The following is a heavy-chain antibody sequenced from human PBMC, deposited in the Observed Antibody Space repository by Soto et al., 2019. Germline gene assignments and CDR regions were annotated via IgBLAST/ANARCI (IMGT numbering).Heavy chain of an antibody. J-gene: IGHJ4*02. V-gene: IGHV1-69*01. CDR2: IIPIFGTA. CDR1: GGTFSSYS. CDR3: ARDGGRHSGGIDY. Sequence: QVQLVQSGAEVKKPGSSVKVSCKASGGTFSSYSINWVRQAPGQGLEWMGVIIPIFGTAHYAQKFQGRVTITADESTSTAYMELSSLSSEDTAVYYCARDGGRHSGGIDYWGQGTLVTVSS. D-gene: IGHD1-26*01.